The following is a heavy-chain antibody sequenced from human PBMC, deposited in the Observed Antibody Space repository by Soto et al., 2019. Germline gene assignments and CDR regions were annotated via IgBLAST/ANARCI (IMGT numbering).Heavy chain of an antibody. V-gene: IGHV4-31*03. Sequence: SEPLCLTCTVSGGSISSGGYYWSWICPHTGKGLECIEYIYYCGSTYYNPSLKSRVTISVDTSKNQSSLKLSSVTAADTAVYYCASWSIGVFTRFDYWGQGTLVTVSS. CDR3: ASWSIGVFTRFDY. D-gene: IGHD3-3*01. J-gene: IGHJ4*02. CDR2: IYYCGST. CDR1: GGSISSGGYY.